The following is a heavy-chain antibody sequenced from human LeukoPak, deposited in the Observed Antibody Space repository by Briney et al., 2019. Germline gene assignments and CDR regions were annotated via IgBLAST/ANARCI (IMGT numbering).Heavy chain of an antibody. J-gene: IGHJ4*02. Sequence: GGSLRLSCAASGFTFDDYAMHCVRQAPGKRLEWVSRISWNSGSIGYADSVKSRFTISRDNAKNSLYLQMNSLRAEDTALYYCAKGGGYSSSWYLYFDYWGQGTLVTVSS. CDR2: ISWNSGSI. CDR3: AKGGGYSSSWYLYFDY. D-gene: IGHD6-13*01. CDR1: GFTFDDYA. V-gene: IGHV3-9*01.